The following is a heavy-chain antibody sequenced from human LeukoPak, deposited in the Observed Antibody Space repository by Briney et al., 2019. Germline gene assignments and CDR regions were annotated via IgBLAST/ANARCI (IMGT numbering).Heavy chain of an antibody. J-gene: IGHJ4*02. CDR1: GYTFTGYY. D-gene: IGHD2-8*01. CDR2: INPNTGDT. Sequence: ASVKVSCKASGYTFTGYYMHWVRQAPGQGLEWMGWINPNTGDTNYAQKFQGRVAMTGDSSISTAYMELSRLRSDVTAVYYCARPPATMVYPMGGYWGQGTLVTVSS. CDR3: ARPPATMVYPMGGY. V-gene: IGHV1-2*02.